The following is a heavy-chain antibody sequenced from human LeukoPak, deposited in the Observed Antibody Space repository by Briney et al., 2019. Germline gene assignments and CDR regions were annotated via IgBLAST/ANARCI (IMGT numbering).Heavy chain of an antibody. D-gene: IGHD3-10*01. CDR3: ARHAGYYGSGSYHGDWFDP. CDR1: GGSITGYY. J-gene: IGHJ5*02. Sequence: SETLSLTCTVSGGSITGYYWSWIRQPSGKGLEWIGYVFYSGGTLYNPSLKSRVTISVDTSKTQFSLKLTSVTAADTAVYYCARHAGYYGSGSYHGDWFDPWGQGTLVTVSS. V-gene: IGHV4-59*08. CDR2: VFYSGGT.